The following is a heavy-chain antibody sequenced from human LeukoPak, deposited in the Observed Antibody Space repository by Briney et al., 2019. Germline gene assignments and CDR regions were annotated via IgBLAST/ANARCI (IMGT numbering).Heavy chain of an antibody. CDR2: ISGGGGNT. Sequence: GGSLRLSCAASGFTFSSTSMSWVRQAPGKGLEWVSAISGGGGNTYYADSVKGRFTISRDNSKNTLFLQMNSLRAEDTAVYYCAKDPSWDGLSSSFDYWGQGTLVTVSP. CDR1: GFTFSSTS. J-gene: IGHJ4*02. V-gene: IGHV3-23*01. CDR3: AKDPSWDGLSSSFDY. D-gene: IGHD6-6*01.